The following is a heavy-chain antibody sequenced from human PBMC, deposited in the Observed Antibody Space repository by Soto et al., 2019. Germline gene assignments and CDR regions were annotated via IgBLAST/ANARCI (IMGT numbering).Heavy chain of an antibody. V-gene: IGHV4-31*03. Sequence: QVQLQESGPGLVKPSQTLSLTCTVSGGSISSGDYYWSWIRQHPGKGLEWIGYIYYSGSTYYNPSLKSRVTTSVASSKNQFSLKLSSVTAADTAVYYCARTYSSSWPSAYWGQGTLVTVSS. CDR1: GGSISSGDYY. J-gene: IGHJ4*02. CDR2: IYYSGST. CDR3: ARTYSSSWPSAY. D-gene: IGHD6-13*01.